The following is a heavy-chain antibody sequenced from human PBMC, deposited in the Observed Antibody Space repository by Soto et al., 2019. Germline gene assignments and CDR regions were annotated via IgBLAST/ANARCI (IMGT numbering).Heavy chain of an antibody. CDR2: IAYDGRNK. D-gene: IGHD1-1*01. CDR3: AGELERVFVY. CDR1: GFTFSSYA. V-gene: IGHV3-30*04. J-gene: IGHJ4*02. Sequence: QVQLVESGGGVVQPGGSLRLSCAASGFTFSSYAMHWVRQAPGKGLEWVAVIAYDGRNKYYADSVKGRFTISRDNSKNTLYLQMNSLRLEDTAVYYCAGELERVFVYWGQGSLVTVSS.